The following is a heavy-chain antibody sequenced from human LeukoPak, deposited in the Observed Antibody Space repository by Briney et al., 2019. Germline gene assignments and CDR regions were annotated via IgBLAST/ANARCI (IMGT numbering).Heavy chain of an antibody. CDR1: GFTFSSYA. CDR3: ASQSGYSYDLYYFDY. Sequence: GGSLRLSCAASGFTFSSYAMSWVRQAPGQGLEWVSAISGSGGSTYYADSVKGRFTISRDNSKNTLYLQMNSLRAEDTAVYYCASQSGYSYDLYYFDYWGQGTLVTVSS. J-gene: IGHJ4*02. V-gene: IGHV3-23*01. CDR2: ISGSGGST. D-gene: IGHD5-18*01.